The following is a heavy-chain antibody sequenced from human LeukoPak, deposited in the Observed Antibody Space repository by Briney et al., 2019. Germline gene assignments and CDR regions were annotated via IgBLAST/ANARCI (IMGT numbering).Heavy chain of an antibody. CDR2: ISTSSTYI. D-gene: IGHD1-7*01. J-gene: IGHJ4*02. V-gene: IGHV3-21*01. CDR1: GFTFSSYS. CDR3: ARGVGTIAQGYYFDY. Sequence: GGSLRLSCAASGFTFSSYSMNWVRQAPGKGLEWVSSISTSSTYIYYADSLKGRFTISRDNAKDSLYLEMNSLRAEDTAVYYCARGVGTIAQGYYFDYWGQGTLVTVSS.